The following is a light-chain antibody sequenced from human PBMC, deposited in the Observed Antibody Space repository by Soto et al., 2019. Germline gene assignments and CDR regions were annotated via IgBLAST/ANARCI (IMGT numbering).Light chain of an antibody. Sequence: EIVLTQSPGTLYLSPGERATLSCRASQSVSSSFLAWYQQRPGQAPRLLIYGASSRATGIPDRFSGSGSGKDFSLTISRLEPEYFAVYCCQQYGGSPETFGQGTKVEI. V-gene: IGKV3-20*01. CDR3: QQYGGSPET. CDR2: GAS. CDR1: QSVSSSF. J-gene: IGKJ1*01.